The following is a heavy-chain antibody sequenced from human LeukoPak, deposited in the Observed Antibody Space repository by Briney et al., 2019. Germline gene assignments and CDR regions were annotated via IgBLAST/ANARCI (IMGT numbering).Heavy chain of an antibody. CDR1: GFTFDDYA. Sequence: GRSLRLSCAASGFTFDDYAMHWVRQAPGKGLEWVSEISWNSGSIGYADSVKGRFTISRDNAKNSLYLQMNSLRAEATALYYCAKDTYGMDVWGQGTTVTVSS. J-gene: IGHJ6*02. V-gene: IGHV3-9*01. CDR2: ISWNSGSI. CDR3: AKDTYGMDV.